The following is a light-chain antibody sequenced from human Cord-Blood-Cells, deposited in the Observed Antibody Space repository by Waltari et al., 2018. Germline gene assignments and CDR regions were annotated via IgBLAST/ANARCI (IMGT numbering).Light chain of an antibody. CDR2: LNSDGSH. J-gene: IGLJ3*02. CDR3: QTWGTGIWV. V-gene: IGLV4-69*01. CDR1: SAHSSSA. Sequence: QLVLTQSPSASASPGASVKLTCTLSSAHSSSAFAWHQQQPEKGPRYLMKLNSDGSHSKGDGIPDRFSGSSSGAERYLTISSLQSEDEADYYCQTWGTGIWVFGGGTKLTVL.